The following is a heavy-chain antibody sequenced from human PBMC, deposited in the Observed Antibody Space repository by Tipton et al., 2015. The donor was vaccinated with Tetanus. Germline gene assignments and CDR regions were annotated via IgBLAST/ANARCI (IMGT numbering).Heavy chain of an antibody. CDR1: GFTFSNAW. Sequence: GSLRLSCAASGFTFSNAWMSWVRQAPGKGLEWVGRIKSKTDGGTTDYAAPVKGRFTISRDDSKNTLYLQMNSLKTEDTAVYYCTIPIPDSSGWGYDAFDIWGQGTMVTVSS. CDR2: IKSKTDGGTT. CDR3: TIPIPDSSGWGYDAFDI. J-gene: IGHJ3*02. D-gene: IGHD6-19*01. V-gene: IGHV3-15*01.